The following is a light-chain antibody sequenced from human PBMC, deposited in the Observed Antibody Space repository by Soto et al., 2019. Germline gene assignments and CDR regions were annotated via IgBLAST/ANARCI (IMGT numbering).Light chain of an antibody. J-gene: IGKJ1*01. CDR3: QRYGSSPEWT. Sequence: EIVLTQSPGTLSLSPGERATLSCRASQSVSSTYLAWYQQKTGQAPRLLIYGASSRATGSPDRFSGSGSGTDFTLTISRLEPEEFAVYYCQRYGSSPEWTFGQGTKVDIK. CDR2: GAS. CDR1: QSVSSTY. V-gene: IGKV3-20*01.